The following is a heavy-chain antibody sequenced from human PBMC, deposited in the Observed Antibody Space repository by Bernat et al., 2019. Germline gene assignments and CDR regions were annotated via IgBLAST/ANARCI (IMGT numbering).Heavy chain of an antibody. D-gene: IGHD3-16*01. CDR2: IYYSGST. CDR3: ARHRAGDRSFWGYGMDV. CDR1: GGSISSYY. J-gene: IGHJ6*02. V-gene: IGHV4-59*08. Sequence: QVQLQESGPGLVKPSETLSLTCTVSGGSISSYYWSWIRQPLGKGLEWIGYIYYSGSTNYNPSLKSRVTISVDTFKDQFYLKLRYVTAADTAVYYFARHRAGDRSFWGYGMDVWGQGTTVTVSS.